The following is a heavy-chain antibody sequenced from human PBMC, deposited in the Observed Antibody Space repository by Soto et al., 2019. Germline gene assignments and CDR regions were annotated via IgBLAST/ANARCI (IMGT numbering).Heavy chain of an antibody. CDR1: GYSFTDYS. D-gene: IGHD4-17*01. CDR2: IAPHRDGT. CDR3: ARGPYGDNAFDI. J-gene: IGHJ3*02. V-gene: IGHV1-2*02. Sequence: GASVKFSCKASGYSFTDYSMHWIRQAPGQGLEWMGWIAPHRDGTEFAQKFQGRITLTGDTSTSTAYMELKGLTSADTAVYFCARGPYGDNAFDIWGQGTVVTVSS.